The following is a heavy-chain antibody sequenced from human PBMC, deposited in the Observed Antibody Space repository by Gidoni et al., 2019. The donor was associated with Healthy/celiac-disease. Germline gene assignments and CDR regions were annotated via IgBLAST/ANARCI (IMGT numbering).Heavy chain of an antibody. J-gene: IGHJ3*02. D-gene: IGHD4-17*01. CDR3: ARELPTVTTSDAFDI. CDR1: GFTFISYS. Sequence: EVQLVESGGGLVKPGGSLRLSCAASGFTFISYSMNWVRQAPGKGLEWVSSISSRSSYIYYADSVKGRFTISRDNAKNSLYLQMNSLRAEDTAVYYCARELPTVTTSDAFDIWGQGTMVTVSS. V-gene: IGHV3-21*01. CDR2: ISSRSSYI.